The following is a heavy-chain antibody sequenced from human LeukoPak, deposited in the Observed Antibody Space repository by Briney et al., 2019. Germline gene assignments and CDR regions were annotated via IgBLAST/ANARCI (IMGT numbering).Heavy chain of an antibody. Sequence: GGSLRLSCAASGFTFSSYWMSWVRQAPGKGLEWVANIKQDGSEKYYVDSVKGRFTISRDNAKNSLYLQMNSLRAEDTAVCYCARFALGPIAVAPYFDYWGQGTLVTVSS. CDR3: ARFALGPIAVAPYFDY. J-gene: IGHJ4*02. CDR2: IKQDGSEK. V-gene: IGHV3-7*01. CDR1: GFTFSSYW. D-gene: IGHD6-19*01.